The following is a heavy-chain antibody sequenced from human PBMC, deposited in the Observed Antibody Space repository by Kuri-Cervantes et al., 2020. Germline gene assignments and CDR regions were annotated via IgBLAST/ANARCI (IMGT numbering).Heavy chain of an antibody. Sequence: GESLKISCAASGFTFSDYYMSWVRQAPGKGLEWVAVISYDGSNKYYADSVKGRFTISRDNSKNTLYLQMNSLRAEDTAVYYCARDRSSGWTYYFDYWGQGTLVTVSS. V-gene: IGHV3-30*03. J-gene: IGHJ4*02. CDR2: ISYDGSNK. CDR1: GFTFSDYY. CDR3: ARDRSSGWTYYFDY. D-gene: IGHD6-19*01.